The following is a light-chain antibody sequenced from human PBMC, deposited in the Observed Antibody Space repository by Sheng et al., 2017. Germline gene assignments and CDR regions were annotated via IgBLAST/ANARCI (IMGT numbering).Light chain of an antibody. CDR3: QQYGGSTGT. V-gene: IGKV3-20*01. CDR2: GAS. J-gene: IGKJ4*01. Sequence: EIVLTQSPGTLSVSPGERATLSCRASQSFSSSYLTWYQQKPGQAPRLLVYGASRRAAGIPARFSGSGSGTDFILTISSLEPEDFAVYYCQQYGGSTGTFGGGDQGGHQT. CDR1: QSFSSSY.